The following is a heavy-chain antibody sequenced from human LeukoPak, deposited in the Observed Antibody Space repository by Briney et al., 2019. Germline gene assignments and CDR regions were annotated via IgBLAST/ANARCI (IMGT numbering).Heavy chain of an antibody. D-gene: IGHD3-10*01. CDR2: ISGSGGST. CDR3: AKGPRTYYYGSGSSF. J-gene: IGHJ6*02. V-gene: IGHV3-23*01. Sequence: GGSLRLSCAASGFTFSSYAMSWVRQAPGKGLEWASAISGSGGSTYYADSVKGRFTISRDNSKNTLYVQMNSLRAEDTAVYYCAKGPRTYYYGSGSSFWGQGTTVTVSS. CDR1: GFTFSSYA.